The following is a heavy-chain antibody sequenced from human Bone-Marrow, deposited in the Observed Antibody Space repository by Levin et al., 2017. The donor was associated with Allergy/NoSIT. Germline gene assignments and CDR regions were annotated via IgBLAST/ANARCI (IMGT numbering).Heavy chain of an antibody. CDR3: AKAGVTTAPYYYYGMDV. Sequence: GGSLRLSCAASGFTFDDYAMHWVRQAPGKGLEWVSGISWNSGSIGYADSVKGRFTISRDNAKNSLYLQMNSLRAEDTALYYCAKAGVTTAPYYYYGMDVWGQGTTVTVSS. D-gene: IGHD4-17*01. CDR1: GFTFDDYA. CDR2: ISWNSGSI. J-gene: IGHJ6*02. V-gene: IGHV3-9*01.